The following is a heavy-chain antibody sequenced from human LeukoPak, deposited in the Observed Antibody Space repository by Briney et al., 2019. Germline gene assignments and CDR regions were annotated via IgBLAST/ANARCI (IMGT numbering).Heavy chain of an antibody. CDR1: GGSFSAYY. D-gene: IGHD6-13*01. J-gene: IGHJ4*02. Sequence: PSETLSLTCAVYGGSFSAYYWSWIRQPPGKGLEWIGEIYHSGNTNYNPSLKSRVTISVDTSNNHFSLKLSSVTAADTAVYYCARLAITTTWYAFDYWGQGTLVTVSS. CDR3: ARLAITTTWYAFDY. V-gene: IGHV4-34*01. CDR2: IYHSGNT.